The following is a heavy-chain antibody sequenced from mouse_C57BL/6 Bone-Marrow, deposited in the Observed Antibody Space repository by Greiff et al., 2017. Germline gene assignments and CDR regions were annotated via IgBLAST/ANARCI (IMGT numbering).Heavy chain of an antibody. CDR1: GYTFTSYG. CDR2: IYPRSGNT. CDR3: ARMRYFYAMDY. Sequence: LHHSGAELARPGASVKLSCKASGYTFTSYGISWVKQRTGQGLEWIGEIYPRSGNTYYNEKFKGKATLTADKSSSTAYMELRSLTSEDSAVYFGARMRYFYAMDYWGQGTSVTVSS. J-gene: IGHJ4*01. V-gene: IGHV1-81*01.